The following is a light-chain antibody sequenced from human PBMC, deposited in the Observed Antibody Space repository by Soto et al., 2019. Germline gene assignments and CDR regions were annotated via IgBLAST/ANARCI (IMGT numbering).Light chain of an antibody. Sequence: EIVLTQSPGTLSLSPGERATLSCRASQSVSSSYLAWYQQKPGQAPRLLIYGPSSRATGIPDRFSGSGSRTDFTLTISRLEPEDFAVYYCQQYGSSPPYTFGQGTKLEIK. CDR2: GPS. J-gene: IGKJ2*01. CDR3: QQYGSSPPYT. V-gene: IGKV3-20*01. CDR1: QSVSSSY.